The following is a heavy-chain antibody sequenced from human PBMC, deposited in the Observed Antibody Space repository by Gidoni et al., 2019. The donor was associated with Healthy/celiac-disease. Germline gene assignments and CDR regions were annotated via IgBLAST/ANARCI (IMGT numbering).Heavy chain of an antibody. D-gene: IGHD4-4*01. V-gene: IGHV4-38-2*01. CDR3: ATMTYSNRYYYYYYGMDV. Sequence: QVQLQESGPGLVKPSETLSLTCAVSGYSISSGYYWGWIRQPPGKGLDWIGSIYHSGSTYYNPSLKSRVTISVDTSKNQFSLKLSSVTAADTAVYYCATMTYSNRYYYYYYGMDVWGQGTTVTVSS. CDR1: GYSISSGYY. CDR2: IYHSGST. J-gene: IGHJ6*02.